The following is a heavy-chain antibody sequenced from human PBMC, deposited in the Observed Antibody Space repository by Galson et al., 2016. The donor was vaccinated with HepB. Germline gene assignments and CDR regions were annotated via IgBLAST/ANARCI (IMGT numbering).Heavy chain of an antibody. D-gene: IGHD3-9*01. J-gene: IGHJ4*02. CDR3: VNPVPSDSNIVNGYLFH. CDR1: GFTFSSNG. CDR2: IWYDGSNK. Sequence: SLRLSCAASGFTFSSNGMHWVRQAPGKGLEWVAVIWYDGSNKYYADSVKGRFSISRDNSKNTLYLQMNRLRAEDTAIYHCVNPVPSDSNIVNGYLFHWGQGTLLTVSS. V-gene: IGHV3-33*08.